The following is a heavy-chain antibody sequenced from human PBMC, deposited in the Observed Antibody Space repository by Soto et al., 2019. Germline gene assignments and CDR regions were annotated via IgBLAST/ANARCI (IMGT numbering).Heavy chain of an antibody. CDR3: ATEPYYYGSGSYYPSPYYYYYGMDV. J-gene: IGHJ6*02. V-gene: IGHV5-10-1*01. CDR1: GYSFTSYW. Sequence: PGESLKIACNGSGYSFTSYWISWVRQMPWKGLGWMGRIDPSDSYTNYSPSFQGHVTISADKSISTAYLQWSSLKASDTAMYYCATEPYYYGSGSYYPSPYYYYYGMDVWGQGTTVTVSS. D-gene: IGHD3-10*01. CDR2: IDPSDSYT.